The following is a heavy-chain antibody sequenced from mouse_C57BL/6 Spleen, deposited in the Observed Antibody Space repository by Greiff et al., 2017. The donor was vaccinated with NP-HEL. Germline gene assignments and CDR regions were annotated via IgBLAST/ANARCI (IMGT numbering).Heavy chain of an antibody. CDR3: AGGGGPYYSNYVGAMDY. J-gene: IGHJ4*01. Sequence: QVQLQQSGAELAKPGASVKLSCKASGYTFTSYWMHWVKQRPGQGLEWIGYINPSSGYTKYNQKFKDKATLTADKSSSTAYMQLSSLTSEDSAVYYCAGGGGPYYSNYVGAMDYWGQGTSVTVSS. CDR2: INPSSGYT. CDR1: GYTFTSYW. V-gene: IGHV1-7*01. D-gene: IGHD2-5*01.